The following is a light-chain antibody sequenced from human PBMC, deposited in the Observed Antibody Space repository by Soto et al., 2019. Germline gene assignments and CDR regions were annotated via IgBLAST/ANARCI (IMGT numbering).Light chain of an antibody. CDR1: SSNVGNNN. CDR2: ENN. V-gene: IGLV1-51*02. Sequence: QSVLTQPPSVSGAPGQKVTISCSGSSSNVGNNNVSWYHQLPGTAPKLLIFENNKRPSGIPDRFSAAKTGTSATLGITGRQPGDDAAYYFGRWDSGLSAGVFGGGTKVTVL. CDR3: GRWDSGLSAGV. J-gene: IGLJ3*02.